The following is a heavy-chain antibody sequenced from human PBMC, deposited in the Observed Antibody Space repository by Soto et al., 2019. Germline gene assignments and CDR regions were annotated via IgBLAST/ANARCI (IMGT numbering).Heavy chain of an antibody. J-gene: IGHJ5*02. V-gene: IGHV1-3*01. D-gene: IGHD3-9*01. Sequence: QVQLVQSGAEVKKPGASVKVSCKASGYTFTSYAMHWVRQAPGQRLEWMGWINAGNGNTKYSQKFQGRFTITRDTSATTAYMELSSLRSEDTAVYYCAGPNPQFYDMLTGYYSLEAWGQGTLVTVSS. CDR3: AGPNPQFYDMLTGYYSLEA. CDR2: INAGNGNT. CDR1: GYTFTSYA.